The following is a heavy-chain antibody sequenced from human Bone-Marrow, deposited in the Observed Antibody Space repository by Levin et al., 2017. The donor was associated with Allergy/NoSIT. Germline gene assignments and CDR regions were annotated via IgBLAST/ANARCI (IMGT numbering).Heavy chain of an antibody. CDR1: GASMTKNW. J-gene: IGHJ4*02. V-gene: IGHV4-4*07. D-gene: IGHD3-16*01. CDR2: IFVGGNT. CDR3: AGDHAYAYGAGFDY. Sequence: PSETLSLTCTVSGASMTKNWWGWIRQPAGKGLEWIGRIFVGGNTNYNPSLKSRVTMSLDTSKNEFSLKLSYVTAADTAMYYCAGDHAYAYGAGFDYWGQGALVTVSS.